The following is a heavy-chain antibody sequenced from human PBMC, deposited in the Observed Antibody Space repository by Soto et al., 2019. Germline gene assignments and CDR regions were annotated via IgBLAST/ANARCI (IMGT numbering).Heavy chain of an antibody. Sequence: ASVKVSCKVSGYTLTELSMHWVRQAPGKGLEWMGGFDPEDGETIYAQKFQGRVTMTEDTSTDTAYMELSSLRSEDTAVYYCATYQSRYYYGSGSYYNLYYYYGMDVWGQGTTVTVSS. CDR2: FDPEDGET. D-gene: IGHD3-10*01. CDR1: GYTLTELS. V-gene: IGHV1-24*01. CDR3: ATYQSRYYYGSGSYYNLYYYYGMDV. J-gene: IGHJ6*02.